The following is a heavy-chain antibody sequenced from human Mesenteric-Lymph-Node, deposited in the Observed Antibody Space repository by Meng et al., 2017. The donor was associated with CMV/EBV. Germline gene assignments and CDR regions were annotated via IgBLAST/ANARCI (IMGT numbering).Heavy chain of an antibody. CDR1: GYSCNSYW. Sequence: ISCKGSGYSCNSYWISWVRQMPGRGLEWMGRIDPSRSYTKYSPSFQGHVTMSADTSTSTAYLQWSSLKASDTAIYYCARGGDYACDYWGQGILVTVSS. D-gene: IGHD4-17*01. V-gene: IGHV5-10-1*01. CDR3: ARGGDYACDY. J-gene: IGHJ4*02. CDR2: IDPSRSYT.